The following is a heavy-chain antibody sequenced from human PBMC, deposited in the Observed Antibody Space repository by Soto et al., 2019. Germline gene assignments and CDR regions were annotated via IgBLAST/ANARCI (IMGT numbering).Heavy chain of an antibody. CDR3: AKNYYYDSPGYAFDI. D-gene: IGHD3-22*01. CDR2: ISSGSSYI. Sequence: PGGPLRLSCAASGFTFSSYSMNWVRQAPGKGLEWVSSISSGSSYIFYADSVKGRFTISRDNAKNTLFLQMDSLRAEDTAVYYCAKNYYYDSPGYAFDIWGQGTMVTVSS. CDR1: GFTFSSYS. V-gene: IGHV3-21*01. J-gene: IGHJ3*02.